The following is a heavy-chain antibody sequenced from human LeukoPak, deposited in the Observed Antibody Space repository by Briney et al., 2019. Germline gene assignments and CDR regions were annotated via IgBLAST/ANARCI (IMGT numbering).Heavy chain of an antibody. CDR2: INPSGGST. CDR1: GYTFTSYY. V-gene: IGHV1-46*01. D-gene: IGHD2-2*01. J-gene: IGHJ5*02. CDR3: ARDPSDCSSTSCYDNWFDP. Sequence: ASVKVSCKASGYTFTSYYMHWVRQAPGQGLEWMGIINPSGGSTSYAQKFQGRVTMARDTSTSTVYMELSSLRSEDTAVYYCARDPSDCSSTSCYDNWFDPWGQGTLVTVSS.